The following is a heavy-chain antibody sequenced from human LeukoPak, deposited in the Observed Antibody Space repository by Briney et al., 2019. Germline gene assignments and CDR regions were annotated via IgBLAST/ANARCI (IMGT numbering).Heavy chain of an antibody. CDR1: GFTVSSNY. D-gene: IGHD3-3*01. V-gene: IGHV3-7*01. CDR3: ARVRYYDFWSVHRAFDI. CDR2: IKQDGSEK. Sequence: GGSLRLSCAASGFTVSSNYMSWVRQAPGKGLEWVANIKQDGSEKYYVDSVKGRFTISRDNAKNSLYLQMNSLRAEDTAVYYCARVRYYDFWSVHRAFDIWGQGTMVTVSS. J-gene: IGHJ3*02.